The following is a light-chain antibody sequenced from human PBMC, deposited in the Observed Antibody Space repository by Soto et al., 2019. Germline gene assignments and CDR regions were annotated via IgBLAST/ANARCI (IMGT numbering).Light chain of an antibody. CDR3: QQYNDWPPWT. V-gene: IGKV3-15*01. CDR1: QSVRSN. CDR2: GAS. Sequence: EIVMTQSPPTQSVSPGERATLSCGASQSVRSNLAWYQQKPGQAPRLLIYGASTRATGIPARFSGSGSGTEFTLTISSLQSEDFAVYYCQQYNDWPPWTFGQGTKVEIK. J-gene: IGKJ1*01.